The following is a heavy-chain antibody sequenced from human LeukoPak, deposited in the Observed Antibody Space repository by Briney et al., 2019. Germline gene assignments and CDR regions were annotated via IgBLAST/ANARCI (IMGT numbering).Heavy chain of an antibody. V-gene: IGHV3-30*02. Sequence: PGGSLRLSCVASGFVFSAYGMHWVRQTPGKGLEWVTFIGPDGGDEYYTDSVRGRFTISRDNSRNTVHLQINNLRPDDTAMYYCAKERGYYDNSGYLIWGQGTLVTVSS. D-gene: IGHD3-22*01. J-gene: IGHJ4*02. CDR3: AKERGYYDNSGYLI. CDR1: GFVFSAYG. CDR2: IGPDGGDE.